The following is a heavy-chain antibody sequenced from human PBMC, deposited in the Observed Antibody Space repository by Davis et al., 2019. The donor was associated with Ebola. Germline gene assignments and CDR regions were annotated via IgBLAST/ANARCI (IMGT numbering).Heavy chain of an antibody. J-gene: IGHJ5*02. V-gene: IGHV1-18*04. CDR3: ASLRALDGNWFDP. Sequence: ASVKVSCKASGYTFTGYNIHWVRQAPGQGLEWMGWISAYNGNTNYAQKLQGRVTMTTDTSTSTAYMELRSLRSDDTAVYYCASLRALDGNWFDPWGQGTLVTVSS. D-gene: IGHD3-3*01. CDR2: ISAYNGNT. CDR1: GYTFTGYN.